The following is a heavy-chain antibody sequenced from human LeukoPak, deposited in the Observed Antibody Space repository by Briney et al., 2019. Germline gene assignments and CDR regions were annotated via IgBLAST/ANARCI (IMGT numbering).Heavy chain of an antibody. CDR2: IYYSGST. Sequence: PSETLSLTCTVSGGSISSSSYYWGWIRQPPGKGLEWIGSIYYSGSTYYNTSLKSRVTISVDTSKNQFSLKLSSVTAADTAVYYCARGRGYSGSYFGYWGQGTLVTVSS. CDR3: ARGRGYSGSYFGY. J-gene: IGHJ4*02. V-gene: IGHV4-39*07. D-gene: IGHD1-26*01. CDR1: GGSISSSSYY.